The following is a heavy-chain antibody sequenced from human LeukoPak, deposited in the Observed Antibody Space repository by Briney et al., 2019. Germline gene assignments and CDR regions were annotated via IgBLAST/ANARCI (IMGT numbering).Heavy chain of an antibody. Sequence: PGGSLRLSCAASGFTFRTYTMNWVRQAPGKGLEWVSSISSSSSHTYYADSVKARFTISRDNTKNSLYLQMNSLRAEDTAVYYCATRPREPYYYYYYMDVWGKGTTVTVSS. CDR1: GFTFRTYT. CDR3: ATRPREPYYYYYYMDV. V-gene: IGHV3-21*01. CDR2: ISSSSSHT. J-gene: IGHJ6*03. D-gene: IGHD1-26*01.